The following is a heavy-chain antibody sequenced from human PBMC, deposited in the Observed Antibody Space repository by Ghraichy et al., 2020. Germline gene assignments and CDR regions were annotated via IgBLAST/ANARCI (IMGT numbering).Heavy chain of an antibody. J-gene: IGHJ2*01. D-gene: IGHD5-24*01. V-gene: IGHV3-30*02. Sequence: GGSLRLSCVASGFTFSSYAMHWVRQAPGKGPEWVACIWFDESKTYYGDSVKGRFTISRDNSRNTLYLQMNSLRPEDTAMYYCAKDLRGGHNSYWYFDLWGRGTLVTVS. CDR2: IWFDESKT. CDR3: AKDLRGGHNSYWYFDL. CDR1: GFTFSSYA.